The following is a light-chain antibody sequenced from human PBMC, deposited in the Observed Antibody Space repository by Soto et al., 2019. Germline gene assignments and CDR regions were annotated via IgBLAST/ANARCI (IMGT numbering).Light chain of an antibody. CDR3: SSYTNSHTWV. Sequence: QSVLTQPASVSGSPGQSISISCTGTSSDVGSYNYVSWYQQHPGKAPKFLIYDVTDRPSGVANRFSGSKSGNTASLTVSGLQAEDEADYYCSSYTNSHTWVFGGGTKLTVL. CDR1: SSDVGSYNY. V-gene: IGLV2-14*01. J-gene: IGLJ3*02. CDR2: DVT.